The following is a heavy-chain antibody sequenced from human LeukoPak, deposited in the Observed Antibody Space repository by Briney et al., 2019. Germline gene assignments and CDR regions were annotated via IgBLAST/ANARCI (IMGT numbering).Heavy chain of an antibody. CDR2: ISGSGGST. CDR3: AEGPWGSGTDWYFDL. D-gene: IGHD7-27*01. Sequence: GGSLRLSCAASGFTFSSYAMSWVRQAPGKGLEWVSAISGSGGSTYYADSVKGRFTISRDNSKNTLYLQMNSLRAEDTAVYYCAEGPWGSGTDWYFDLWGRGTLVTVSS. V-gene: IGHV3-23*01. CDR1: GFTFSSYA. J-gene: IGHJ2*01.